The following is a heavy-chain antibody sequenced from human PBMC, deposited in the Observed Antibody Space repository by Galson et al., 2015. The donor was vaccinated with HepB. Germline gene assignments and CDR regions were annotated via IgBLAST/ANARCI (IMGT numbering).Heavy chain of an antibody. CDR1: GYTFTSYA. CDR2: INAGNGNT. V-gene: IGHV1-3*01. D-gene: IGHD6-19*01. J-gene: IGHJ3*02. CDR3: AGGSSGWYDDAFDI. Sequence: SVKVSCKASGYTFTSYAMHWVRQAPGQRLEWMGWINAGNGNTKYSQKFQGRVTITRDTSASTAYMELSSLRSEDTAVYYCAGGSSGWYDDAFDIWGHGTMVTVSS.